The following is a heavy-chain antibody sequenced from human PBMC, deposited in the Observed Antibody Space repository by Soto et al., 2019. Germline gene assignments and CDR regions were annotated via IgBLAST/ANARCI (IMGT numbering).Heavy chain of an antibody. D-gene: IGHD2-15*01. Sequence: QVQLVQSGAEVKKPGSSVKVSCKASGGTFSSYAISWVRQAPGQGLEWMGMIIPMFGSANYAQKFQGRVTITADESTRTAYVELSSLRSEDTAVYYCTRVVVVATQRSYSYYYGMDVWGQGTTVTVSS. J-gene: IGHJ6*02. V-gene: IGHV1-69*15. CDR3: TRVVVVATQRSYSYYYGMDV. CDR2: IIPMFGSA. CDR1: GGTFSSYA.